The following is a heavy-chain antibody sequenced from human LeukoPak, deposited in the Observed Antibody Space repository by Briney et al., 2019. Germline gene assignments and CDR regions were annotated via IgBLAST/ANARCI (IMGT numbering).Heavy chain of an antibody. Sequence: GGSLRLSCAASGLTFSTAWMSWFRQAPGKGLEWVGRKSKIGGATAEYAAPMKDRFTISRDDSKNTLHLQMNSLKTEDTAVYYCAADRAWFDPWGQGTLVTVSS. CDR2: KSKIGGATA. D-gene: IGHD3-10*01. CDR1: GLTFSTAW. CDR3: AADRAWFDP. V-gene: IGHV3-15*01. J-gene: IGHJ5*02.